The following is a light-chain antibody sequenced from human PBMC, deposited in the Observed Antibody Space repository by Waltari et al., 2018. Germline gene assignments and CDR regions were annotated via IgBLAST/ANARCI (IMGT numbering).Light chain of an antibody. J-gene: IGLJ2*01. CDR2: GKN. CDR1: SLRTYY. CDR3: HSRDSSGNVL. V-gene: IGLV3-19*01. Sequence: SSELTQDPAVSVALAQTVRITCQGASLRTYYVSWFHQKPGQAPALVIYGKNNRPSGIPDRFSASSSGSTASLTIIGAQAEDEADYYCHSRDSSGNVLIGGGTKLTVV.